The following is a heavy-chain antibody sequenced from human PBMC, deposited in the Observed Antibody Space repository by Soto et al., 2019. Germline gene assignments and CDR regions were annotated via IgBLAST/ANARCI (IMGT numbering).Heavy chain of an antibody. D-gene: IGHD2-15*01. CDR1: GYTFTIYD. CDR3: ARGGMLPDYYSGMDV. Sequence: ASVKVSCKASGYTFTIYDINWVRQATGQGLEWMGWMRPNSVNTGYAQKFQGRVTMTRKTSISTAYMELSSLRSEDTAVYYCARGGMLPDYYSGMDVWGQGTTVTVSS. V-gene: IGHV1-8*01. J-gene: IGHJ6*02. CDR2: MRPNSVNT.